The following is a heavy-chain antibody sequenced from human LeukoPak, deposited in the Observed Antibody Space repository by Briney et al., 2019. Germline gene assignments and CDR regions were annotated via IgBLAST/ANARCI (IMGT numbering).Heavy chain of an antibody. V-gene: IGHV3-23*01. CDR2: ISGSGGST. D-gene: IGHD3-10*01. J-gene: IGHJ4*02. Sequence: GGSLRLSCAASGFTFSSYAMSWVRQAPGKGLEWVSAISGSGGSTYYADSVKGRFTISRDNAKNSLYLQMNSLRAEDTAVYYCARGPYYYGSGSYNQFDYWGQGTLVTVSS. CDR1: GFTFSSYA. CDR3: ARGPYYYGSGSYNQFDY.